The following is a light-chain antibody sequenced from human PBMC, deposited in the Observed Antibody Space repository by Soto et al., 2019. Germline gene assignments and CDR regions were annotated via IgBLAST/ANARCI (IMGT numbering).Light chain of an antibody. CDR2: SAS. J-gene: IGKJ1*01. CDR1: QYIGNY. V-gene: IGKV1-39*01. Sequence: DIQVTQSPPSLSASVGDRVTITCRASQYIGNYLNWYQHKPGKAPQLLIYSASTLQIGVPSRFSGSVSGTDFTLTITTLQPDDFASYYCQSNYILPRTFGQGTKVETK. CDR3: QSNYILPRT.